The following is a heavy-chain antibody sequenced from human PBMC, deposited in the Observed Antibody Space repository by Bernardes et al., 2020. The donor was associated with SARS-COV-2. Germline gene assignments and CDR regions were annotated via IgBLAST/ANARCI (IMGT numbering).Heavy chain of an antibody. V-gene: IGHV1-18*04. CDR1: GYRFIVYG. CDR2: ISPYNGAT. D-gene: IGHD1-26*01. Sequence: ASVKVSCKASGYRFIVYGFTWVRQAPGHGLEWMGWISPYNGATNYAQNLQGRVTMTTDTSTTTAYMELMSLSSDDTAVYYCARDHSGTYRGALDVWGQGTMVTVSS. J-gene: IGHJ3*01. CDR3: ARDHSGTYRGALDV.